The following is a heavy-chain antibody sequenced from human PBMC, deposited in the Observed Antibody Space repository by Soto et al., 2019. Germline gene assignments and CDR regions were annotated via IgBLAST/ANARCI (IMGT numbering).Heavy chain of an antibody. CDR1: GFTFSSYA. J-gene: IGHJ5*02. V-gene: IGHV3-23*01. Sequence: PGGSLRLSCAASGFTFSSYAMSWVRQAPGKGLEWVSSISGSGGSTYYADSVKGRFTISRDNSKNTLYLQMNSLRAEDTAVYYCAKDRAYDSSRSSWGQGTLVTVSS. CDR3: AKDRAYDSSRSS. CDR2: ISGSGGST. D-gene: IGHD3-22*01.